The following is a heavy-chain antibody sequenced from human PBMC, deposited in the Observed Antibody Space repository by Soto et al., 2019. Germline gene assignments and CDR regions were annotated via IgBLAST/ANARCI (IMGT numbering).Heavy chain of an antibody. CDR1: GFTFSNYA. D-gene: IGHD6-25*01. CDR3: AKFFVETGSNSGWPWSFHY. Sequence: EVQLLESGGGLVQPGRSLRLSCAASGFTFSNYAMSWVRQAPGQGLDWVSAISGSGGTTYYADSVKGRFTISRDNSKNTLFLQMNSLRAEDAAVYYCAKFFVETGSNSGWPWSFHYCGQGTLVTVS. CDR2: ISGSGGTT. J-gene: IGHJ4*02. V-gene: IGHV3-23*01.